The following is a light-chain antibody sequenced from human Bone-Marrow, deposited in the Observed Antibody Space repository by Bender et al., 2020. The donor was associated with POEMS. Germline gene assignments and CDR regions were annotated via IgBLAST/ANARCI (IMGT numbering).Light chain of an antibody. Sequence: QSALTQPASVSGSPGQSITISCTGTSSDVGRFNYVSWYQQHPGMAPKLLIYEVRHRPSGISHRFSGSNSGNTASLTISGLQAEDEADYYCTSYTSSSTLMFGVGTKLTVL. CDR3: TSYTSSSTLM. V-gene: IGLV2-14*01. J-gene: IGLJ3*02. CDR2: EVR. CDR1: SSDVGRFNY.